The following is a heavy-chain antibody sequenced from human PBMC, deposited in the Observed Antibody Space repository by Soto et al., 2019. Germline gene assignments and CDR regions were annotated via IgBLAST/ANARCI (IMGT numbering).Heavy chain of an antibody. D-gene: IGHD3-22*01. CDR2: IIHSGST. V-gene: IGHV4-39*01. CDR3: VKHGQWFLSNY. Sequence: PSETLSLTCTVSGGSISTYNYWGWIRQPPGKGLEWIANIIHSGSTYYNPSLRSRVSISLDTSKNQFSLNLSSVTAADTAVYYCVKHGQWFLSNYLRQGTLVTVPS. J-gene: IGHJ4*02. CDR1: GGSISTYNY.